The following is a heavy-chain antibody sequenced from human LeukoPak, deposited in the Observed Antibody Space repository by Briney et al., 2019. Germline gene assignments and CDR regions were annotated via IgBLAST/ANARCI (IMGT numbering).Heavy chain of an antibody. V-gene: IGHV1-2*02. Sequence: ASVKVSGKASGYTFTGYYMHWVRQAPGQGLEWMGWINPSGGTNYPQKFQGRVAITWDTSITTAYMDLSRLTSDDTAVYYCARDRYGDGFAHLDYWGQGALVTVSS. CDR2: INPSGGT. D-gene: IGHD5-24*01. J-gene: IGHJ4*02. CDR1: GYTFTGYY. CDR3: ARDRYGDGFAHLDY.